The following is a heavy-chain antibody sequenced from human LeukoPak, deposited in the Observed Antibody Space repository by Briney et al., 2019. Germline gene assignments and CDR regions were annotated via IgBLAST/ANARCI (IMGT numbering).Heavy chain of an antibody. Sequence: PSETLSLTCTVSGGSISRNGYNWGWIRQPPGKGLEWIGSIYRSASTYYNPSLKSRVTISVDTSKNQFSLKLSSVTAADTAVYYCARAYYYDSSGYYSIFDYWGQGTLVTVSS. D-gene: IGHD3-22*01. J-gene: IGHJ4*02. V-gene: IGHV4-39*01. CDR1: GGSISRNGYN. CDR2: IYRSAST. CDR3: ARAYYYDSSGYYSIFDY.